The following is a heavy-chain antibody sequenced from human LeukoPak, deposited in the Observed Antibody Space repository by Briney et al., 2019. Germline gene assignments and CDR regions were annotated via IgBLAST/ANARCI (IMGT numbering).Heavy chain of an antibody. CDR2: IKEDGSET. D-gene: IGHD3-22*01. J-gene: IGHJ2*01. Sequence: PGGSLRLSCGVSGFTFSRNWMTWVRQTPGKGLEWVAHIKEDGSETYYVDSVKGRFTISRDNAKNSLYLQMNSLRAEDTAVYYCARDTADYYDSSGYNIGYFDLWGRGTLVTVSS. CDR1: GFTFSRNW. V-gene: IGHV3-7*01. CDR3: ARDTADYYDSSGYNIGYFDL.